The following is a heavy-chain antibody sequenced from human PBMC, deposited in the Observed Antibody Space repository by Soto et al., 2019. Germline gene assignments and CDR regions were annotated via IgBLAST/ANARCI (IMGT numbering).Heavy chain of an antibody. V-gene: IGHV3-30*04. CDR3: TKEGSAKEGSGGRYAFDV. Sequence: GGSLRLSCAASGFTFSSYAMHWVRQAPGKGLEWVAVISDTGSTKYYADSVEGRLTLSRDNSKNTLSLQMSSLSSEDTAVYYCTKEGSAKEGSGGRYAFDVWGQGTMVT. CDR2: ISDTGSTK. CDR1: GFTFSSYA. J-gene: IGHJ3*01. D-gene: IGHD2-15*01.